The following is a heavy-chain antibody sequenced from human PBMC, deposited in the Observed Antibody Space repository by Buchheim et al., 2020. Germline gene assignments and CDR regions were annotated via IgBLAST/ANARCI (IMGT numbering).Heavy chain of an antibody. CDR3: AKGPYVDTAMEPHFDY. CDR2: ISYDGSNK. D-gene: IGHD5-18*01. CDR1: GFTFSSYG. V-gene: IGHV3-30*18. Sequence: QVQLVESGGGVVQPGRSLRLSCAASGFTFSSYGMHWVRQAPGKGLEWVAVISYDGSNKYYADSVKGRFTISRDNSKNTLYLQMNSLRAEDTAVYYCAKGPYVDTAMEPHFDYWGQGTL. J-gene: IGHJ4*02.